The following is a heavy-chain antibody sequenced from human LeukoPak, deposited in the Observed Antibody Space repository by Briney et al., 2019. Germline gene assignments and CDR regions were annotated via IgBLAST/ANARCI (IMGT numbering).Heavy chain of an antibody. CDR3: ARGMAEAYDYNWFDP. Sequence: PSETLSLTCTVSGGSISSYYWSWIRQPAGKGLEWIGRIHASGSSRYNPSLKSRVTMSVDTSKNQFSLKLSSVTAADTAVYFCARGMAEAYDYNWFDPWGQGTLVTVSS. V-gene: IGHV4-4*07. CDR2: IHASGSS. CDR1: GGSISSYY. J-gene: IGHJ5*02. D-gene: IGHD5-12*01.